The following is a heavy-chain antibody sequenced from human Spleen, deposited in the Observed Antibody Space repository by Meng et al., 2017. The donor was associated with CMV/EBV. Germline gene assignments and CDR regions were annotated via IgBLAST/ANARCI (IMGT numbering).Heavy chain of an antibody. D-gene: IGHD2-2*01. CDR1: GFTFSSYS. J-gene: IGHJ6*02. V-gene: IGHV3-48*04. Sequence: GGSLRLSCAASGFTFSSYSMNWARQAPGKGLEWVSYISSSSSTIYYADSVKGRFTISRDNAKNSLYLQMNSLRAEDTAVYYCARGDCSSTSCRRRDGMDVWGQGTTVTVSS. CDR3: ARGDCSSTSCRRRDGMDV. CDR2: ISSSSSTI.